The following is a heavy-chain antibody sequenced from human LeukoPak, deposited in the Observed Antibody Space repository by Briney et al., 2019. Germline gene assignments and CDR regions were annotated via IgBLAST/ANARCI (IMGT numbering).Heavy chain of an antibody. CDR3: AKADTIGVGWGYGMDV. J-gene: IGHJ6*02. CDR2: ISYDGSNK. CDR1: GFTFSSYA. V-gene: IGHV3-30*04. Sequence: GRSLRLSCAASGFTFSSYAMHWVRQAPGKGLEWVAVISYDGSNKYYADSVKGRFTISRDNSKNTLYLQMNSLRAEDTAVYYCAKADTIGVGWGYGMDVWGQGTTVTVSS. D-gene: IGHD2-8*01.